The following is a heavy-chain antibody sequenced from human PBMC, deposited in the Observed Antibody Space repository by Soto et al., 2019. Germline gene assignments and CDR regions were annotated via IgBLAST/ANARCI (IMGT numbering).Heavy chain of an antibody. Sequence: GAPVEVSCKASGYTFTSYYMHWVRQAPGQGVKWMGVINPSGGSTSYAQKFQGRVTMTRDTSTSSVYMELSSLRSEDTAVYYYAREGASAYYYYYGMDVWGQGTTVTVSS. CDR1: GYTFTSYY. CDR2: INPSGGST. D-gene: IGHD3-16*01. CDR3: AREGASAYYYYYGMDV. J-gene: IGHJ6*02. V-gene: IGHV1-46*01.